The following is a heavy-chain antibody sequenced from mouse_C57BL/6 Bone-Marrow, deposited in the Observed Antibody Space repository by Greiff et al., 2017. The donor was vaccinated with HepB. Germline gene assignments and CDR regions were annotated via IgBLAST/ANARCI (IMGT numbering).Heavy chain of an antibody. V-gene: IGHV1-50*01. J-gene: IGHJ3*01. CDR3: ARFSTAQATFAY. Sequence: QVQLQQSGAELVKPGASVKLSCKASGYTFTSYWLQWVKQRPGQGLEWIGVIDPSDSYTNYNQKFKGKATLTVDTSSSTAYMQLSSLTSEDSAVYYCARFSTAQATFAYWGQGTLVTVSA. D-gene: IGHD3-2*02. CDR2: IDPSDSYT. CDR1: GYTFTSYW.